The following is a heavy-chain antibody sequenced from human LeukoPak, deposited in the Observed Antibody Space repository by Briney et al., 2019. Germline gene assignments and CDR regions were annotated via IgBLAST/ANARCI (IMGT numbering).Heavy chain of an antibody. J-gene: IGHJ4*01. CDR2: ISSSRSYI. D-gene: IGHD2-2*01. CDR1: GFTFSSYS. CDR3: ARDKRELLSEAFFGY. Sequence: PGGSLRLSCAASGFTFSSYSMNWVRQAPGKGLEWVSNISSSRSYIYYAAYVKGRFTIYRDNAKSSLYLPMNSLRAEHTAVYYCARDKRELLSEAFFGYWGQGNPVTGSS. V-gene: IGHV3-21*01.